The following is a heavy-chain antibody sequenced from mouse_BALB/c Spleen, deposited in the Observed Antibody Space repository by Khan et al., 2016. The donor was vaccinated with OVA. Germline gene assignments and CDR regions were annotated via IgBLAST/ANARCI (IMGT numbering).Heavy chain of an antibody. V-gene: IGHV2-3*01. CDR1: GFSLTSYG. Sequence: QVQLKQSGPGLVAPSQSLSITCTVSGFSLTSYGVNWVRQPPGKGLGWLGVIWGDGSTNYHSALKSRLSISKDNSKSQVFLKLHSLQTDDTATYYCAKWVNSYYAMDYWGQGTSVTVSS. CDR3: AKWVNSYYAMDY. CDR2: IWGDGST. D-gene: IGHD1-3*01. J-gene: IGHJ4*01.